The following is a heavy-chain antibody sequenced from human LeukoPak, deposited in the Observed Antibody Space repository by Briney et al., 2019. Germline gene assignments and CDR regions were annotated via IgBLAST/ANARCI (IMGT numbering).Heavy chain of an antibody. CDR1: GFTFSSSA. Sequence: GRSLRLSCAASGFTFSSSAISWVRQAPGKGLQWLSTINGDGGGDTTNYADPVKGRFTISRDTSKNTLYLQMSSLRVEDTAVYYCAKAYPTARGVNFDYWGQGTLVTVSS. D-gene: IGHD3-10*01. CDR3: AKAYPTARGVNFDY. CDR2: INGDGGGDTT. V-gene: IGHV3-23*01. J-gene: IGHJ4*02.